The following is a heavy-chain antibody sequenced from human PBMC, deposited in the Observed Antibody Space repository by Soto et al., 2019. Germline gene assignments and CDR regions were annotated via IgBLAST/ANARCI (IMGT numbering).Heavy chain of an antibody. V-gene: IGHV3-23*01. CDR3: AKDRDDYRNYVFDY. J-gene: IGHJ4*02. CDR1: GFTFTNYA. CDR2: SSGSGSGGST. D-gene: IGHD4-4*01. Sequence: LRLSCAASGFTFTNYAMTWARQAPGKGLEWVSISSGSGSGGSTNYADSVKGRFTISRDNSKNTLYLQMNSLRVEDTAVYYCAKDRDDYRNYVFDYWGQGTLVTVSS.